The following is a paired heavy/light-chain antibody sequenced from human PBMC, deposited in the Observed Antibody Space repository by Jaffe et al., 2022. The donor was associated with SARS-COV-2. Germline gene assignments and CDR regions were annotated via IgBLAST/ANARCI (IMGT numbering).Light chain of an antibody. Sequence: AIQMTQSPSSLSASVGDRLTITCRASQGIRNDLAWYQQKPGKAPKLLIYAASSLQDGVPSRFSGSGSGTDFTLTISSLQPEDFASYYCLQDYSYPWTFGQGTKVEV. CDR1: QGIRND. V-gene: IGKV1-6*01. CDR2: AAS. CDR3: LQDYSYPWT. J-gene: IGKJ1*01.
Heavy chain of an antibody. CDR2: IWYDGNNK. V-gene: IGHV3-33*01. CDR3: ARDAYRVATAVTYNYYYGLDV. CDR1: GFTFSSYG. D-gene: IGHD2-15*01. Sequence: QVQLVESGGGVVQPGRSLRLSCAASGFTFSSYGMHWVRQAPGKGLEWVAVIWYDGNNKYYGDSAKGRFTISRDNSKNTLYLQMNSLRAEDTAVYYCARDAYRVATAVTYNYYYGLDVWGQGTTVTVSS. J-gene: IGHJ6*02.